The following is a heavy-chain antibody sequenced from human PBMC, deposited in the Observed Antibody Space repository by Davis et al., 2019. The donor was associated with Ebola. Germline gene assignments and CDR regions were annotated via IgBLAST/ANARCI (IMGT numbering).Heavy chain of an antibody. V-gene: IGHV3-21*01. J-gene: IGHJ4*02. D-gene: IGHD2-2*01. CDR3: ASSLRYCSNTGCDY. Sequence: YHADSAKGRFTISRDNARNSLYLEMNSLRAEDTALYYCASSLRYCSNTGCDYWGQGTLVTVSS.